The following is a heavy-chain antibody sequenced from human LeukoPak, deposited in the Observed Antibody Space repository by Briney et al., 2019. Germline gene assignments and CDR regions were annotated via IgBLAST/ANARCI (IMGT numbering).Heavy chain of an antibody. CDR2: INPSGGST. CDR1: GYTFTSYY. Sequence: GASVKVSCKASGYTFTSYYMHWVRQAPGQGLEWMGIINPSGGSTSYAQKFQGRVTMTRDMSTSTVYMELSSLRSEDTAVYYCARAAQVIHYGDYVGYFDYWGQGTLVTVSS. J-gene: IGHJ4*02. CDR3: ARAAQVIHYGDYVGYFDY. V-gene: IGHV1-46*01. D-gene: IGHD4-17*01.